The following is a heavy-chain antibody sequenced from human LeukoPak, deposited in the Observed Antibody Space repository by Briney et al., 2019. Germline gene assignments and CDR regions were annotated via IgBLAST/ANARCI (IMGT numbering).Heavy chain of an antibody. CDR1: GFSFTSYW. CDR2: IKQDGSEK. D-gene: IGHD3-22*01. V-gene: IGHV3-7*01. J-gene: IGHJ4*02. Sequence: GGSLRLSCAASGFSFTSYWMTWVRQAPGKGLEWVAHIKQDGSEKYYVDSVKGRFTISSDNAKDSLYLQMNSLRAEDTAVYYCARVRHYYDSSGYSYYFDYWGQGTLVTVSS. CDR3: ARVRHYYDSSGYSYYFDY.